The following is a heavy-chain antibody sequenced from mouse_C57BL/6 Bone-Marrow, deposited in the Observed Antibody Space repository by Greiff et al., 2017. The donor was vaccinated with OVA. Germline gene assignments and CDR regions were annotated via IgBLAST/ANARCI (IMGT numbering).Heavy chain of an antibody. CDR1: GYSITRGYD. CDR3: ARELRFYYFDY. Sequence: EVKLQESGPGMVKPSQSLSLTCTVTGYSITRGYDWHWIRHFPGNKLAWMGYISYSGRTNYNPSLKSRISITHDTSKNHFFLKLNSVTTEDTATYYCARELRFYYFDYWGQGTTLTVSS. CDR2: ISYSGRT. D-gene: IGHD1-1*01. V-gene: IGHV3-1*01. J-gene: IGHJ2*01.